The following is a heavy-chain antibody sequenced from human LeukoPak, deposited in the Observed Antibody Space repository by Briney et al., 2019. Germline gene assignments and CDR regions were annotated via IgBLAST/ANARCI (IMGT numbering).Heavy chain of an antibody. Sequence: ASVTVSCTASGYTFTSYYMHWVRQAPGQGLEWMGVINPSGGSTNYAQKFQGRVTMTRDTSTSTVYMELSSLRSEDTAVYYCGATYSCRQNWFDPCVRGTVVTVSS. D-gene: IGHD6-13*01. CDR3: GATYSCRQNWFDP. CDR2: INPSGGST. J-gene: IGHJ5*02. CDR1: GYTFTSYY. V-gene: IGHV1-46*01.